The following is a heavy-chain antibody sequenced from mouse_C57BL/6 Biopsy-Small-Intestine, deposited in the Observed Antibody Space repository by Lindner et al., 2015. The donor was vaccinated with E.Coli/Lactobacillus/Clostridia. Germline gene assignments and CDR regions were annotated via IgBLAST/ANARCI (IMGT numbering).Heavy chain of an antibody. D-gene: IGHD2-2*01. CDR1: GYTFTGYW. CDR2: ILPGSGNT. CDR3: VRRGGYHDYFDY. Sequence: VQLQESGAELMKPGASVKLSCKATGYTFTGYWIEWVKQRPGHGLEWIGEILPGSGNTNYNEKFRGKATFSADTSSNAAFMQFSSLTTEDSAIYYCVRRGGYHDYFDYWGQGTTLTVSS. V-gene: IGHV1-9*01. J-gene: IGHJ2*01.